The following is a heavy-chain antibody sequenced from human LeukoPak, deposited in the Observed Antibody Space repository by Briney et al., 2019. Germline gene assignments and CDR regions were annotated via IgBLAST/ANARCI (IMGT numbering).Heavy chain of an antibody. D-gene: IGHD1-26*01. CDR2: IIPIFGIA. CDR1: GGTFSSYA. V-gene: IGHV1-69*13. CDR3: ARDSGSYTPTDY. J-gene: IGHJ4*02. Sequence: SVKVSCKASGGTFSSYAISWVRQAPGQGLEWMGGIIPIFGIANYAQKFQGRVTITADESTSTAYMELSSLRSEDTAVYYCARDSGSYTPTDYWGQGTLVTVSS.